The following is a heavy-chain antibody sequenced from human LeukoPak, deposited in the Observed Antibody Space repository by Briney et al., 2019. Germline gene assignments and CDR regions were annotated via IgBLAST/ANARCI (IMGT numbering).Heavy chain of an antibody. CDR3: ARVSSLKDCSSTSCSYRGFYYYMDV. CDR2: ISGSGGST. J-gene: IGHJ6*03. CDR1: GFTFSSYA. D-gene: IGHD2-2*01. V-gene: IGHV3-23*01. Sequence: GGSLRLSCAASGFTFSSYAMSWVRQAPGKGLEWVSAISGSGGSTYYADSVKGRFTISRDNSKNTLYLQMNSLRAKDTAVYYCARVSSLKDCSSTSCSYRGFYYYMDVWGKGTTVTVSS.